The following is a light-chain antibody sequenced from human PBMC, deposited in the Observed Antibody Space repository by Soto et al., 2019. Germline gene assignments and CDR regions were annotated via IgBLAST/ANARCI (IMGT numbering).Light chain of an antibody. J-gene: IGKJ1*01. V-gene: IGKV3-20*01. CDR2: GAS. CDR1: QSVSSSY. Sequence: EIVLTQSPGTLSLSPGERATLSCRASQSVSSSYLAWYHQKPGQAPRLLIYGASSRATGIPERFSGSGSGKDFTLTISILEPEDFAVYYCQQYGSSPQGTFGQGTKVDIK. CDR3: QQYGSSPQGT.